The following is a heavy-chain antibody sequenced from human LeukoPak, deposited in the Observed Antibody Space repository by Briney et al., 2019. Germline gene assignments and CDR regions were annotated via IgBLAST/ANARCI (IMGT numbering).Heavy chain of an antibody. J-gene: IGHJ4*02. Sequence: SETLSLTCAVSGGSISSGGYSWSWIRQPPGKGLEWIGYIYHSGSTYYNPSPKSRVTISVDRSKNQFSLKLSSVTAADTAVYYCASGTTVTPSAYWGQGTLATVSS. V-gene: IGHV4-30-2*01. CDR2: IYHSGST. D-gene: IGHD4-17*01. CDR1: GGSISSGGYS. CDR3: ASGTTVTPSAY.